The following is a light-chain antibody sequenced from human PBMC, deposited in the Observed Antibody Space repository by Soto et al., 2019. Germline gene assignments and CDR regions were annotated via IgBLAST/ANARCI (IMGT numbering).Light chain of an antibody. J-gene: IGLJ2*01. CDR1: SSDVGSYNL. Sequence: QSVLTQPASVSGSPGQSITISCTGTSSDVGSYNLVSWYQQHPGKAPKLMIYEGSKRPSGVSNRFSGSKSGNTASLTISGLQAEDEADYYCCSYAGRSTSGVFGGGTKLTVL. V-gene: IGLV2-23*01. CDR3: CSYAGRSTSGV. CDR2: EGS.